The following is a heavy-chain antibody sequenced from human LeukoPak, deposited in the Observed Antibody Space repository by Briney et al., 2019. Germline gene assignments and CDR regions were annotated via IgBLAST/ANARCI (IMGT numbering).Heavy chain of an antibody. D-gene: IGHD2-2*01. V-gene: IGHV5-51*01. CDR1: GYRLTNNW. Sequence: GESLKISCKISGYRLTNNWIGWVRQVPGKGLEWMGLIYPGDSDTRYSPSFQGQVTFSVDTSISTAYLQWSSLKASDTAMYFCARRMPTSGDAFDIWGQGTMVTVSS. J-gene: IGHJ3*02. CDR2: IYPGDSDT. CDR3: ARRMPTSGDAFDI.